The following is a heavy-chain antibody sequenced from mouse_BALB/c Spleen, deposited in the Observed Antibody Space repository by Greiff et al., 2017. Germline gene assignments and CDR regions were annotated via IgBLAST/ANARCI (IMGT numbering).Heavy chain of an antibody. V-gene: IGHV5-6-3*01. Sequence: EVQLVESGGGLVQPGGSLKLSCAASGFTFSSYGMSWVRQTPDKRLELVATINSNGGSTYYPDSVKGRFTISRDNAKNTLYLQMSSLKSEDTAMYYCARVRGGLRRAMDYWGQGTSVTVSS. D-gene: IGHD2-2*01. CDR3: ARVRGGLRRAMDY. CDR1: GFTFSSYG. CDR2: INSNGGST. J-gene: IGHJ4*01.